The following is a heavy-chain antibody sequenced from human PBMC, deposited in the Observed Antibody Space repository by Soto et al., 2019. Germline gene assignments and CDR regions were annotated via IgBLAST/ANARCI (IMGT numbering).Heavy chain of an antibody. D-gene: IGHD3-3*01. CDR2: INHSGST. CDR1: GGSFSGYY. CDR3: ARDSPPYYDFWSGYYYYGMDV. V-gene: IGHV4-34*01. J-gene: IGHJ6*02. Sequence: KPSETLSLTCAVYGGSFSGYYWSWIRQTPGKGLEWIGEINHSGSTNYNPSLKSRVTISVDTSKNQFSLKLSSVTAADTAVYYCARDSPPYYDFWSGYYYYGMDVWGQGITVTVSS.